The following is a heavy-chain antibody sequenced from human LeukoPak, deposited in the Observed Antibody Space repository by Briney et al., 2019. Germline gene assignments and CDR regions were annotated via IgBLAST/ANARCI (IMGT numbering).Heavy chain of an antibody. CDR1: RSTFTTDS. CDR2: ISTTGDFI. V-gene: IGHV3-21*01. D-gene: IGHD2-8*01. J-gene: IGHJ4*02. CDR3: AGRDCTNGLCQFDY. Sequence: GGSLRLSRVTSRSTFTTDSMNCVRRAPGKEQEKVSSISTTGDFIHYADSVKGRFTISRDNAKNSLYLQMNSLRAEDTAIYYCAGRDCTNGLCQFDYWGQGTLVTVSS.